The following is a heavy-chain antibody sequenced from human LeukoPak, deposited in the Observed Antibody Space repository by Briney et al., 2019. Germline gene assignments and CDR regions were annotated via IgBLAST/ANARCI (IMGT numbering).Heavy chain of an antibody. CDR1: GLTFSSFE. CDR3: ARDALDYYDSSGYADY. J-gene: IGHJ4*02. Sequence: PGGSLRLCCAASGLTFSSFEMNWVRQAPAKGLEWLSHISTSGSTIYYADSVKGRFTISRDHAKNSLYLQMNSLRAEDTAVYYCARDALDYYDSSGYADYWGQGTLVTVSS. V-gene: IGHV3-48*03. D-gene: IGHD3-22*01. CDR2: ISTSGSTI.